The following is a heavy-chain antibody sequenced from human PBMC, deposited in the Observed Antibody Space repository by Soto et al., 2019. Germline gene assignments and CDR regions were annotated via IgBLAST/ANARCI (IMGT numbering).Heavy chain of an antibody. CDR3: ARLWAAYSSSYDWFDP. V-gene: IGHV4-39*01. D-gene: IGHD6-6*01. Sequence: QLQLQESGPGLVKPSETLSLTCTVSGGSISSSSYYWGWIRQPPGKGLEWIGSIYYSGSTYYNPSLKSRVTISIDTSKNQFSLKLSSVTAADTAVYYCARLWAAYSSSYDWFDPWGQGTLVTVSS. CDR2: IYYSGST. J-gene: IGHJ5*02. CDR1: GGSISSSSYY.